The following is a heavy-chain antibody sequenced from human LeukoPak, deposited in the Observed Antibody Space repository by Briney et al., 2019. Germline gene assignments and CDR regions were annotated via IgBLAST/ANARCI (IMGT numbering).Heavy chain of an antibody. D-gene: IGHD3-16*02. CDR2: IYSGGST. V-gene: IGHV3-53*01. Sequence: QPGGSLRLSCAASGFTVSSNYMSWVRQAPGKGLEWVSVIYSGGSTYYADSVKGRFTISRDNSENTLYLQMNSLRAEDTAVYHCARVLRTYPGNCFDYWGQGTLVTVSS. J-gene: IGHJ4*02. CDR1: GFTVSSNY. CDR3: ARVLRTYPGNCFDY.